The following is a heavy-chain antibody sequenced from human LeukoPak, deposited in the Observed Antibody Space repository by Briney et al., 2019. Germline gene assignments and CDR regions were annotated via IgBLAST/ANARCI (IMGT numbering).Heavy chain of an antibody. D-gene: IGHD6-19*01. CDR2: ISWNSGSI. CDR3: AKDSRLVPEGFDY. CDR1: GFSFDDYA. V-gene: IGHV3-9*01. Sequence: GRSLRLSCEASGFSFDDYAVHWVRQVPGKGLEWVSGISWNSGSIGYADSVKGRFTISRDNAKNSLYLQMDSLRAEDTALYYCAKDSRLVPEGFDYWGQGTLVTVSS. J-gene: IGHJ4*02.